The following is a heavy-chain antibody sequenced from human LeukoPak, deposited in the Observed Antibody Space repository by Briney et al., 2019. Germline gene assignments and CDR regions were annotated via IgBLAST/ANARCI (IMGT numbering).Heavy chain of an antibody. CDR1: GYTFTGYY. CDR3: APSLYYYGSGSYQTEGY. V-gene: IGHV1-2*06. J-gene: IGHJ4*02. CDR2: INTNSGGT. Sequence: GASVKLSCTASGYTFTGYYMNWVRQAPGKGLEWMGRINTNSGGTNYAQKLQGRVTMTRDTSISTAYMELSRLRSDDTAVYYCAPSLYYYGSGSYQTEGYWGQGTLVTVSS. D-gene: IGHD3-10*01.